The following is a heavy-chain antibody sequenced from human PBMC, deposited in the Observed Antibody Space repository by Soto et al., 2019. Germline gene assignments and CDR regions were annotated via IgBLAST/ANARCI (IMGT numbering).Heavy chain of an antibody. CDR2: IIRIFCTA. CDR1: VGTFSSYA. V-gene: IGHV1-69*06. Sequence: SVKVSCKASVGTFSSYAISWVRQAPGQGLEWMGGIIRIFCTANYAQKFQGRVTITADKSTSTAYMELSSLRSEDTAVYSCARRPLRCYDSSGYYYWGQGTLVTVSS. CDR3: ARRPLRCYDSSGYYY. J-gene: IGHJ4*02. D-gene: IGHD3-22*01.